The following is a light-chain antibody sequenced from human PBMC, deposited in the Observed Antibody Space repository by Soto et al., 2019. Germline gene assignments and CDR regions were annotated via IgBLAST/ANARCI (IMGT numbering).Light chain of an antibody. V-gene: IGLV2-14*01. Sequence: QSVLTQPRSVSGSPGQSVTISCTGTNSDVGGHNYVSWYQHHPGKAPKLMIYEVSNRPSGVSNRFSGSKSGNTASLTISGLQAGDEADYHCSSFSSTSTLYVFGTGTKVTVL. J-gene: IGLJ1*01. CDR1: NSDVGGHNY. CDR2: EVS. CDR3: SSFSSTSTLYV.